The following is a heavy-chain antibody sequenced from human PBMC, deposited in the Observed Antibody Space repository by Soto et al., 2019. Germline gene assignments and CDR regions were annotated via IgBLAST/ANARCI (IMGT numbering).Heavy chain of an antibody. J-gene: IGHJ6*02. Sequence: GASVKVSCKASGGTFSSYAISWVRQAPGQGLEWMGGIIPIFGTANYAQKFQGRVTITADESTSTAYMELSSLRSEDTAVYYCARGTHEDCGGDCFIEYYYYCMDVWGQGTTVTGS. D-gene: IGHD2-21*02. CDR1: GGTFSSYA. CDR2: IIPIFGTA. V-gene: IGHV1-69*13. CDR3: ARGTHEDCGGDCFIEYYYYCMDV.